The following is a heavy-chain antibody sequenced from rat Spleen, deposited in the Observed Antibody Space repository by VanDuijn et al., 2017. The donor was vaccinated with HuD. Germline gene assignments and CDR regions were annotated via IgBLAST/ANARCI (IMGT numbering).Heavy chain of an antibody. Sequence: EVHLQESGPGLVKPSQSLSLTCSVTGYSITSNYWGWIRKFPGNKMEWMGYISYSGDTNYNPSLKSRISITRDTSKNQFFLHLNSLTTEDTATYFCARGPVDYWGRGVMVTVSS. CDR1: GYSITSNY. V-gene: IGHV3-1*01. J-gene: IGHJ2*01. CDR2: ISYSGDT. CDR3: ARGPVDY.